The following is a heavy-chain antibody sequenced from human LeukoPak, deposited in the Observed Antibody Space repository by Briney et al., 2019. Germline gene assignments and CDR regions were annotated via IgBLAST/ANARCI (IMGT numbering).Heavy chain of an antibody. Sequence: GASLKISCKGSGSSFTSYWIGWVRQMPGKGLEWMGIIYPGDSDTRYSPSFQGQVTISADKSISTAYLQWSSLKASDTAMYYCARQRYSSNYYYYYMDVWGKGTTVTVSS. CDR3: ARQRYSSNYYYYYMDV. J-gene: IGHJ6*03. D-gene: IGHD5-18*01. CDR1: GSSFTSYW. CDR2: IYPGDSDT. V-gene: IGHV5-51*01.